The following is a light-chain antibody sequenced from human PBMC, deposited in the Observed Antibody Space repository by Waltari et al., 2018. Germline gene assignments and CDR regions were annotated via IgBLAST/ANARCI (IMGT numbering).Light chain of an antibody. CDR2: RAS. CDR1: QSVGSSS. CDR3: QQHGTLPAT. J-gene: IGKJ1*01. V-gene: IGKV3-20*01. Sequence: ELVLTQSPGTASLSPGERVTLSCRASQSVGSSSLAWYQQKPGQAPRLVIYRASRRATCIPDRFSGSGSGTDFSLTISRLEPEDFAVYYCQQHGTLPATFGQGTKVEIK.